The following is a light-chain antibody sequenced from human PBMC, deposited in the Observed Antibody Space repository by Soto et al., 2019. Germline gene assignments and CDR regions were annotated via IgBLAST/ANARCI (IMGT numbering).Light chain of an antibody. CDR1: QTVSSN. CDR2: GAP. V-gene: IGKV3-15*01. Sequence: EIVMTQSPATLSVSPGERATVSCRASQTVSSNLAWYQQKPGQAPRLLIHGAPTRATGVPARFSGSGSGTEFTLTISSLQSEDFAVYYCQQYHNWPPQYTFGQGTKLQIK. J-gene: IGKJ2*01. CDR3: QQYHNWPPQYT.